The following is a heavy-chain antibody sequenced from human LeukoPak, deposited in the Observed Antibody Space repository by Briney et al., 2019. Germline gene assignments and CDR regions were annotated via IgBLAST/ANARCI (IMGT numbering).Heavy chain of an antibody. D-gene: IGHD4-23*01. CDR2: INPNGDRT. Sequence: ASVKFSCKASEKTFTNYYMHWVRQAPGQGLEWLGIINPNGDRTNYARTFQGRVTMTRDTSTTTVYMELSSLRSEDTAVYYCARDMSTRVTPISYAFDVWGQGTMVTVSS. CDR3: ARDMSTRVTPISYAFDV. V-gene: IGHV1-46*01. CDR1: EKTFTNYY. J-gene: IGHJ3*01.